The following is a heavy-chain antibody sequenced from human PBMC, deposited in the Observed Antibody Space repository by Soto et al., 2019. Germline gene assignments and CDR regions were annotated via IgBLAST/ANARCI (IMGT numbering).Heavy chain of an antibody. CDR3: AKGVYGSGPPFDP. CDR1: GFTFSSYA. Sequence: PGGSLRLSCAASGFTFSSYAMSWVRQAPGKGLEWVSTISGSGSSTYYADSVKGRFTISRDNSKNTLFLQMNSLRAEDTAVYYCAKGVYGSGPPFDPWGQGTLVTVSS. V-gene: IGHV3-23*01. J-gene: IGHJ5*02. CDR2: ISGSGSST. D-gene: IGHD3-10*01.